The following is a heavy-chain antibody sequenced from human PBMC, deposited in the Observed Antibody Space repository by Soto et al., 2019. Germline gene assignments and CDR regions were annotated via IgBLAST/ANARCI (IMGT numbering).Heavy chain of an antibody. D-gene: IGHD3-16*01. CDR3: ARDNLAFQGAFDL. CDR2: ITGTSAFT. V-gene: IGHV3-21*01. CDR1: GFVFSDFQ. Sequence: GGSLRLSCAASGFVFSDFQFDWVRQAPGGGLEWLSSITGTSAFTEYAESIEGRFTISRDNPNKLLFLHMDNLRPEDTAVYYCARDNLAFQGAFDLWGQGTLVTVSS. J-gene: IGHJ4*02.